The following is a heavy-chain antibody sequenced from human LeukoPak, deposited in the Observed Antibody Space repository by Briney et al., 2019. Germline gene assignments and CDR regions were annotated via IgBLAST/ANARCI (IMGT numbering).Heavy chain of an antibody. V-gene: IGHV3-48*03. D-gene: IGHD3-16*01. J-gene: IGHJ4*02. CDR1: GFTFSGYE. CDR3: ARDWGYIAY. Sequence: GGSLRLSCAASGFTFSGYEMNWVRQAPGKGLEWISYINSGSTTYYADSVRGRFTISRDDAKNSLYLQMNSLRAEDTAVYYCARDWGYIAYWGQGTVVTVSS. CDR2: INSGSTT.